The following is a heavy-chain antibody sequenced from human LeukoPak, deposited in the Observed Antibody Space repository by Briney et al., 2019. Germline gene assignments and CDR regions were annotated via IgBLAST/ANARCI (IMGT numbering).Heavy chain of an antibody. J-gene: IGHJ4*02. CDR1: GFTVSSNY. CDR2: IYSGGST. D-gene: IGHD2-15*01. V-gene: IGHV3-53*01. Sequence: PGGSLRLSCAASGFTVSSNYMSWVRQAPGKGLEWVSVIYSGGSTYYADSVKGRFTISRDNSKNTLYLQMNSLRAEDTAVYYCARVTHYCSGGSCYYDYWGQGTLVTVSS. CDR3: ARVTHYCSGGSCYYDY.